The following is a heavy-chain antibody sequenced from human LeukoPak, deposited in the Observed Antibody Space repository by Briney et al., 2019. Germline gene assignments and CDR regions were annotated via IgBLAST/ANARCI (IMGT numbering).Heavy chain of an antibody. CDR1: GFTFSSYS. CDR3: ARGVQEGFLEWVGDY. D-gene: IGHD3-3*01. CDR2: ISSSSSYI. J-gene: IGHJ4*02. V-gene: IGHV3-21*01. Sequence: GRSLRLSCAASGFTFSSYSMNWVRQAPGKGLEWVSSISSSSSYIYYADSVKGRFTISRDNAKNSVDLQMSSLRAADTAVYFCARGVQEGFLEWVGDYWGQGILVTVSS.